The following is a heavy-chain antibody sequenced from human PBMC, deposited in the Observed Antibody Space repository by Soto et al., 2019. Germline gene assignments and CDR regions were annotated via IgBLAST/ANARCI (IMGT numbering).Heavy chain of an antibody. Sequence: PGGSLTLSCAASGFTVSSNYMSWVRQAPGKGLEWVSVIYSGGSTYYADSVKGRFTISRDNSKNTLYLQMNSLRAEDTAVYYCARTGYYYDSSGYYYFDYWGQGT. CDR1: GFTVSSNY. CDR2: IYSGGST. V-gene: IGHV3-66*01. CDR3: ARTGYYYDSSGYYYFDY. D-gene: IGHD3-22*01. J-gene: IGHJ4*02.